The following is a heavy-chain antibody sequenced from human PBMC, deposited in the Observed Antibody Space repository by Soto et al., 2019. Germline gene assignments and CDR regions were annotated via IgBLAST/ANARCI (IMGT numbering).Heavy chain of an antibody. CDR1: GGSMSSYY. D-gene: IGHD2-15*01. V-gene: IGHV4-59*08. J-gene: IGHJ6*03. CDR3: ARTSIYCSGGSCYPQFMDV. CDR2: IYYSGST. Sequence: SXTLSLTCTVSGGSMSSYYWSWIRQPPVNVLEWIWYIYYSGSTNYNPSLKSRVTISVDTSKNQFSLKLSSVTAADTAVYYCARTSIYCSGGSCYPQFMDVWGKGTTVTVSS.